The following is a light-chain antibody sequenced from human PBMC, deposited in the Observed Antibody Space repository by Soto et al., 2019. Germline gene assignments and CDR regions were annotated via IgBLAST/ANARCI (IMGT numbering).Light chain of an antibody. CDR2: GSS. V-gene: IGKV1-5*01. J-gene: IGKJ2*01. CDR1: QPISNW. Sequence: DIQMTKSPSTLSASVGDRVTISCRASQPISNWLAWYQQKPGKAPKPLIYGSSSLETGVPPRYSRTGSGTQDTLTISSLQSDDSSTYCFHQYNSDPYTFGQGTRLQIK. CDR3: HQYNSDPYT.